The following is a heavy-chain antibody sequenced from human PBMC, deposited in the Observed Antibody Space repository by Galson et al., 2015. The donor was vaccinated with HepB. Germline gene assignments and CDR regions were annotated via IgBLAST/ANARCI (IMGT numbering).Heavy chain of an antibody. V-gene: IGHV3-21*01. CDR1: GFTFSSYS. CDR3: ARGGIQLWHNHYFVY. CDR2: ISSSSSYI. J-gene: IGHJ4*02. Sequence: SLRLSCAASGFTFSSYSMNWVRQAPGKGLEWVSSISSSSSYIYYADSVKGRFTISRDNAKNSLYLQMNSLRAEDTAVYYCARGGIQLWHNHYFVYWGQGTLVTVSS. D-gene: IGHD5-18*01.